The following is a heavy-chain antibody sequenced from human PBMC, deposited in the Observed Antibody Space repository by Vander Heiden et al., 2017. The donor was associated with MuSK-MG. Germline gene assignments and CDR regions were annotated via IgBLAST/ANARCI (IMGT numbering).Heavy chain of an antibody. V-gene: IGHV4-38-2*02. CDR2: IFRNGTP. Sequence: QVQLQESGPGLVKPSETQSLTCAVSGYSISMGYCLGGIRPAPGKGLEWIGSIFRNGTPYCNPSLKSRVTISLDTSKNPFSLNLRSVTAADTAVYYCAGDGVYRSSWCFDWWGQGSRVTVPS. CDR3: AGDGVYRSSWCFDW. CDR1: GYSISMGYC. D-gene: IGHD6-13*01. J-gene: IGHJ4*02.